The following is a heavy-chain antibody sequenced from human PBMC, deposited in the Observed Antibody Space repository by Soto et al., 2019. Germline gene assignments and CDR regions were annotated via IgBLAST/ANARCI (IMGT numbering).Heavy chain of an antibody. D-gene: IGHD5-12*01. V-gene: IGHV1-69*02. CDR3: AIYRRIVATITWSYYYYYGMDV. CDR2: IIPILGKT. Sequence: SVKVSCKASGGTFSSYTISWVRQAPGQGLEWMGRIIPILGKTNYAQKLQGRVTMTTDTSTSTAYMELRSLRSDDTAVYYFAIYRRIVATITWSYYYYYGMDVWGQGTTVTAP. CDR1: GGTFSSYT. J-gene: IGHJ6*02.